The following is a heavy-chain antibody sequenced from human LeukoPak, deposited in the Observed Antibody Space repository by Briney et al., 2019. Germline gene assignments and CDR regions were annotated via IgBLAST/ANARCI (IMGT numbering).Heavy chain of an antibody. V-gene: IGHV3-21*06. Sequence: PGGSLRLSCAASGFTFSIYSVTWVRQAPGKGLEWVASISSTSSYIYYADSVRGRFTISRDNAQYLAYLQMNSLRVEDMAVYYCVKDLMGRFLMGGTTAYLHHWGQGTLVTVSS. D-gene: IGHD1-1*01. CDR3: VKDLMGRFLMGGTTAYLHH. CDR1: GFTFSIYS. CDR2: ISSTSSYI. J-gene: IGHJ1*01.